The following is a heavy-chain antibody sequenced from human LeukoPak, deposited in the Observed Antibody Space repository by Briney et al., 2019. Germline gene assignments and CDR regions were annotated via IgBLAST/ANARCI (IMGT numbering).Heavy chain of an antibody. CDR1: GGSISSAGYY. D-gene: IGHD4-11*01. CDR2: IYYSGSS. V-gene: IGHV4-31*03. CDR3: ARSRYGNPPDY. Sequence: PSETLSLTCTVSGGSISSAGYYWNWIRQHPGKGLEWIGYIYYSGSSYYNPSLKSRVTISADTSKNQFSLKLSSVTAADTAVYYCARSRYGNPPDYWGQGTLVTVSS. J-gene: IGHJ4*02.